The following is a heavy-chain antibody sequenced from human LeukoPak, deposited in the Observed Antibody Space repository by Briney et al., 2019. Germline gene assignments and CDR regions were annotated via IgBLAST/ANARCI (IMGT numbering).Heavy chain of an antibody. Sequence: GGSLRLSCAASGFTVSSNYMSWVRQAPGKGLEWVSVIYSGGTTYYADSVKGRFTISRDNSKNTLYLQMNSLRAEDTAVYYCARDRGSYSSDYWGQGTLVTVSS. D-gene: IGHD1-26*01. V-gene: IGHV3-53*01. CDR2: IYSGGTT. CDR3: ARDRGSYSSDY. CDR1: GFTVSSNY. J-gene: IGHJ4*02.